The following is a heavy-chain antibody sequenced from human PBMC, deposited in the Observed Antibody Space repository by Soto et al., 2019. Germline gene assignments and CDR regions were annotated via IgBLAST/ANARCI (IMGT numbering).Heavy chain of an antibody. V-gene: IGHV3-33*08. J-gene: IGHJ4*02. CDR2: IGYDGSDK. D-gene: IGHD1-1*01. CDR1: GFTFSSYG. CDR3: GLTWYSYYFEL. Sequence: FVRLACAASGFTFSSYGMLWVRQAPGKGLEWVAVIGYDGSDKYYADSVKGRLPLNKENSKNTVSPQMIILRADDTVVYYCGLTWYSYYFELWAQGSL.